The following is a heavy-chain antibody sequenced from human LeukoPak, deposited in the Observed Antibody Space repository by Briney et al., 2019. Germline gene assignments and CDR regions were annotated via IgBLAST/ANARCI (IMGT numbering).Heavy chain of an antibody. J-gene: IGHJ4*02. Sequence: PRGSLRLSCAASGFTVSGNYMSWVRQAPGKGLEWLSVIHRGGNTYYADSVKGRFTISRDSSKNTVFLQMDSLRAEDTAVYYCARDPGYGLGVDYGDYWGQGTLVTLSS. V-gene: IGHV3-66*01. CDR2: IHRGGNT. CDR3: ARDPGYGLGVDYGDY. D-gene: IGHD3-10*01. CDR1: GFTVSGNY.